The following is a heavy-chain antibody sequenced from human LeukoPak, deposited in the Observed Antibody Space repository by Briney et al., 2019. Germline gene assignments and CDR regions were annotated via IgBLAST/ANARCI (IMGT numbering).Heavy chain of an antibody. Sequence: GGSLRLSCAASGFTFSSYSMNWVRQAPGKGLEWVSSISSSSSYIYYPDSVKGRFTTSRDNAKNSLYLQINSLRAEDTAVYYCARVDARWGQGTLVTVSS. V-gene: IGHV3-21*01. D-gene: IGHD6-6*01. J-gene: IGHJ4*02. CDR3: ARVDAR. CDR1: GFTFSSYS. CDR2: ISSSSSYI.